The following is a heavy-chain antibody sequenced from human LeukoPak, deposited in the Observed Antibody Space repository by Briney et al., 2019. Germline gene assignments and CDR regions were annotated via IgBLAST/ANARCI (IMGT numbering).Heavy chain of an antibody. CDR1: GFTFSTYA. D-gene: IGHD2-2*01. V-gene: IGHV3-30*04. CDR2: ISYDGSSK. CDR3: ARDWYHAIDY. Sequence: GGSLRLSCAASGFTFSTYAMHWVRQAPGKGLEWVAVISYDGSSKYYADSVKGRFTISRDNSKNTLYLQMNSLRAEDTAVYYCARDWYHAIDYWGQGALVTVSS. J-gene: IGHJ4*02.